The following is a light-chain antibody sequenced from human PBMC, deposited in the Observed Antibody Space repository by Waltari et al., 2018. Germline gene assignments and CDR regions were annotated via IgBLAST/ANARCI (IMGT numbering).Light chain of an antibody. J-gene: IGKJ2*01. CDR2: AAS. V-gene: IGKV1-17*03. CDR1: QAINVF. Sequence: DIQMTQSPSVMYASVGDRVTITCRESQAINVFAGWFQQRPGEAPRRLIYAASTLQIGVPSRFSGSGYGTEFTLTISSLQPEDFATYYCLQHKTYPHAFGQGTRVEIK. CDR3: LQHKTYPHA.